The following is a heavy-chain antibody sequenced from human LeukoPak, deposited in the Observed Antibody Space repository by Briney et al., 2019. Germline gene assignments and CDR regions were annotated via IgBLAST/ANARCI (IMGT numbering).Heavy chain of an antibody. Sequence: HPGGSLRLSCAASGFTFSNCWMHWVRQAPGKGLVWVTISRDNAKNTLYLQMNSLRADDTAVYYCARDYCSGSSCYSGGYWGQGTLVTVSS. V-gene: IGHV3-74*01. CDR3: ARDYCSGSSCYSGGY. D-gene: IGHD2-15*01. J-gene: IGHJ4*02. CDR1: GFTFSNCW.